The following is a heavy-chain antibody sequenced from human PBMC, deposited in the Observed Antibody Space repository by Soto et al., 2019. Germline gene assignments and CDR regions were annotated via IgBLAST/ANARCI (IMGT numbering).Heavy chain of an antibody. Sequence: GGSLRLSCAASAFTFSSYAMSWVRQAPGKGLEWVSAISGSGGSTYYADSVKGRFTISRDNSKNTLYLQMNSLRAEDTAVYYCAKDFNTYYDFWSGFSGWGKGTTVTVSS. CDR3: AKDFNTYYDFWSGFSG. V-gene: IGHV3-23*01. CDR1: AFTFSSYA. CDR2: ISGSGGST. J-gene: IGHJ6*04. D-gene: IGHD3-3*01.